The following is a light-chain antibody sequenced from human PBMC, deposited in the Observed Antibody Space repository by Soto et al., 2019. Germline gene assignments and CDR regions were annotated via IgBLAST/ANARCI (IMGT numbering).Light chain of an antibody. CDR1: SSDVGGYNY. CDR3: RSYTSSSTRV. J-gene: IGLJ1*01. CDR2: DVS. V-gene: IGLV2-14*01. Sequence: QSALTQPASVSGSPGQSITISCTGTSSDVGGYNYVSWYQQHPGKAPKLMIYDVSNRPSGVSNRFSGSKSGNTASLTISGLQAEDEADYYCRSYTSSSTRVFGTGTKLNVL.